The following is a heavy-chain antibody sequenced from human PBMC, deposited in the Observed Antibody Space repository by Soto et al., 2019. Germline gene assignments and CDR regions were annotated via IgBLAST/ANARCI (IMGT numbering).Heavy chain of an antibody. D-gene: IGHD6-25*01. Sequence: QVQLVQSGAEVKKPGASVKVSCRASGYTFTTYTLLWVRQAPGQRLEWMAWINPGNGDTKYSQNFQGRVTATRDTSASTAYMEMSSLRSEDTGTYDCARKQRGFQIDWAWALDIWGQGTMVTVSS. CDR1: GYTFTTYT. CDR3: ARKQRGFQIDWAWALDI. CDR2: INPGNGDT. V-gene: IGHV1-3*01. J-gene: IGHJ3*02.